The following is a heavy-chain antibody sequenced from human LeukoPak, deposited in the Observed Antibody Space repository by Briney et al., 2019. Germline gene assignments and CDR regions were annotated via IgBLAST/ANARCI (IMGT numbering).Heavy chain of an antibody. V-gene: IGHV4-34*01. CDR2: INHSGST. CDR1: GGSFSGYY. Sequence: SETLSLTCAVYGGSFSGYYWSWIRQPPGKGLEWIGEINHSGSTNYNPSLKSRVTISVDTSKNQFSLNLSSVTPAHTAMYYCGRPNAGTTWISNWFDPWGQGTLVTVSS. D-gene: IGHD1-7*01. CDR3: GRPNAGTTWISNWFDP. J-gene: IGHJ5*02.